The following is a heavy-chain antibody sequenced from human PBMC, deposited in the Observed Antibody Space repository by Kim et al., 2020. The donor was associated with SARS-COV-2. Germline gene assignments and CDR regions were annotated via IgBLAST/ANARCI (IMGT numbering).Heavy chain of an antibody. J-gene: IGHJ5*02. CDR2: IYYSGST. CDR3: ARVSPLYYYGSGSYYNSNWFDP. D-gene: IGHD3-10*01. V-gene: IGHV4-31*03. CDR1: GGSISSGGYY. Sequence: SETLSLTCTVSGGSISSGGYYWSWIRQHPGKGLEWIGYIYYSGSTYYNPSLKSRVTISVDTSKNQFSLKLSSVTAADTAVYYCARVSPLYYYGSGSYYNSNWFDPWGEGTLVTVSS.